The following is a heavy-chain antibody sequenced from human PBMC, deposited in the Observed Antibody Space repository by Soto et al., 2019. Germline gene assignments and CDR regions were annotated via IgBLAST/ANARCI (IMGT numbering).Heavy chain of an antibody. J-gene: IGHJ6*02. V-gene: IGHV3-23*01. D-gene: IGHD2-2*01. CDR2: ISGSGGST. CDR3: AKRYCSSTSCYPAPYYYGMDV. CDR1: GFTFSSYA. Sequence: GGSLRLSCAASGFTFSSYAMSWVRQAPGKGLEWVSAISGSGGSTYYADSVKGRFAISRDNSKNTLYLQMNSLRAEDTAVYYCAKRYCSSTSCYPAPYYYGMDVWGQGTTVTVSS.